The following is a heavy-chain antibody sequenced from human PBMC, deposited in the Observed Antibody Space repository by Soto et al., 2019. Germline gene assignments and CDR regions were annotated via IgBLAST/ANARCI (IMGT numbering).Heavy chain of an antibody. CDR2: INPNGGST. CDR1: GDTFTSYY. Sequence: GASVKVSCKAPGDTFTSYYMSWVRQAPGQGLEWMGVINPNGGSTRFAQKFQGRVTMTSDTSTSTVYMELRSLRSDDTAVYYCARDYSGTYYYDSRGYGLGYWGQGTLVTSPQ. CDR3: ARDYSGTYYYDSRGYGLGY. J-gene: IGHJ4*02. D-gene: IGHD3-22*01. V-gene: IGHV1-46*01.